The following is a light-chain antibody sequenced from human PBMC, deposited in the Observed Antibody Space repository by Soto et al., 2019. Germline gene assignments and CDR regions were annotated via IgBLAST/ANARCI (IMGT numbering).Light chain of an antibody. CDR1: QSLSSSY. V-gene: IGKV3-20*01. CDR3: QQYGTLIT. CDR2: GSF. Sequence: THAPASVSVSPGDRATLSFRASQSLSSSYLSWYQQKPGQAPRLLIYGSFSRATGIPDRFSGSGSGTDFTLTISRLEPEDSAVYYCQQYGTLITFGQGTRLETK. J-gene: IGKJ5*01.